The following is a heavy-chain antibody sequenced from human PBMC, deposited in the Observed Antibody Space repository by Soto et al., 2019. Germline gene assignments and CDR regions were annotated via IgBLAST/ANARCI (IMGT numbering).Heavy chain of an antibody. J-gene: IGHJ4*02. CDR1: GYYISSSNW. V-gene: IGHV4-28*01. CDR2: IYYSGTT. CDR3: ARREIQGPIDY. Sequence: SETLSLTCAVSGYYISSSNWWGWIRQPPGKGLEWIGYIYYSGTTYYNPSLKSRVTMSVDTSKNQFSLKLTSVTAVDTAVYYCARREIQGPIDYWGQGTLVTVPQ. D-gene: IGHD1-26*01.